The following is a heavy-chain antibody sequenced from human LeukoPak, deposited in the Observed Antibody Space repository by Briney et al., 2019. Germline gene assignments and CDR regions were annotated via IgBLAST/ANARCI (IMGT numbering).Heavy chain of an antibody. V-gene: IGHV1-69*13. CDR3: ARGEPVDTAMVTSLDY. D-gene: IGHD5-18*01. CDR2: IIPIFGTA. CDR1: GYTFTSYA. J-gene: IGHJ4*02. Sequence: GASVKVSCKASGYTFTSYAMNWVRQAPGQGPEWMGGIIPIFGTANYAQKFQGRVTTTADESTSTAYMELSSLRSEDTAVYYCARGEPVDTAMVTSLDYWGQGTLVTVSS.